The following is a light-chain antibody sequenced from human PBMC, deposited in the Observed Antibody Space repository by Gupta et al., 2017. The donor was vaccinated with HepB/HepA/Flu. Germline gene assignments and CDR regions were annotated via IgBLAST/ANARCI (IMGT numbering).Light chain of an antibody. J-gene: IGLJ1*01. Sequence: SALTQPASVSGSPGQSITISCTGTSRDVGGYNYVSWYQHHPGKAPKLMIYDVSNRPAGVASLFSGSKAGNTTSLTISALEEEDGADYYCHSYTSSSTLVFGTGTKVTVL. CDR3: HSYTSSSTLV. CDR1: SRDVGGYNY. CDR2: DVS. V-gene: IGLV2-14*03.